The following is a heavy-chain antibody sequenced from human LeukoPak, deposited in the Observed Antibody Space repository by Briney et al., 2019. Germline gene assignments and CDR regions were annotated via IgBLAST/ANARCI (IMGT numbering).Heavy chain of an antibody. V-gene: IGHV1-69*04. D-gene: IGHD3-22*01. J-gene: IGHJ4*02. CDR2: IIPILGIA. Sequence: SVKVSCKASGGTFSSYAISWVRQAPGQGLEWMGRIIPILGIANYTQKFQGRVTITADKSTSTAYMELSSLRSEDTAVYYCAIQYYYDSSGYPTAYYWGQGTLVTVSS. CDR3: AIQYYYDSSGYPTAYY. CDR1: GGTFSSYA.